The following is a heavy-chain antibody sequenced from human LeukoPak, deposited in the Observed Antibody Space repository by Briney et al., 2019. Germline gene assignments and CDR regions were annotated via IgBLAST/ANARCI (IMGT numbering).Heavy chain of an antibody. V-gene: IGHV1-69*01. CDR2: IIPIFGTA. CDR3: ARVYYYGSGSQNWFDP. J-gene: IGHJ5*02. Sequence: GASVKVSCKASGGTFSSYAISWVRQAPGQGLEWMGGIIPIFGTANYAQKFQGRVTITADESTSTAYMELSSLRSDDTAVYYCARVYYYGSGSQNWFDPWGQGTLVTVSS. D-gene: IGHD3-10*01. CDR1: GGTFSSYA.